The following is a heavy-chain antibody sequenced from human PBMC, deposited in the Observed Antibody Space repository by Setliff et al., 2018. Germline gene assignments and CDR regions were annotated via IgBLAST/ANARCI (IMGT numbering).Heavy chain of an antibody. V-gene: IGHV4-59*01. J-gene: IGHJ6*02. CDR3: ARDAGFGFDV. CDR1: GDSINHFF. CDR2: IYYSGGA. Sequence: PSETLSLTCSVSGDSINHFFWTWVRLSPGKGLEWIGYIYYSGGATYNPSLRGRASIAIGASKAHFSLDLRTVTTADTAVYYCARDAGFGFDVWGPGITVTVSS. D-gene: IGHD3-10*01.